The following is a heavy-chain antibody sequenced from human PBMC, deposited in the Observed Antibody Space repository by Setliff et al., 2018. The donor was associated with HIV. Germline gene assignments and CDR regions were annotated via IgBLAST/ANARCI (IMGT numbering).Heavy chain of an antibody. V-gene: IGHV4-61*01. CDR3: ARDDYMDV. CDR2: IYHSGGT. Sequence: SETLSLTCTVSGGSVSSGNYYWSWIRQPPGKGLEWIGYIYHSGGTKYNPSLKSRVSISVDTFKNQFSLKLIAVTAADTAVYYCARDDYMDVWGKGTTVTVSS. CDR1: GGSVSSGNYY. J-gene: IGHJ6*03.